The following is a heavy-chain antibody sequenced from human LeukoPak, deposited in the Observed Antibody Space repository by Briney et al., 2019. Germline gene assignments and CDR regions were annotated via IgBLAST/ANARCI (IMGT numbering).Heavy chain of an antibody. V-gene: IGHV4-4*07. CDR2: IYTSGST. CDR3: ARVQADYDFWSALDY. D-gene: IGHD3-3*01. J-gene: IGHJ4*02. CDR1: GGSISSYY. Sequence: SETLSLTCTVSGGSISSYYWSWIRQPAGKGLERIGRIYTSGSTNYNPSLKSRVTMSVDTSKNQFSLKLSSVTAADTAVYYCARVQADYDFWSALDYWGQGTLVTVSS.